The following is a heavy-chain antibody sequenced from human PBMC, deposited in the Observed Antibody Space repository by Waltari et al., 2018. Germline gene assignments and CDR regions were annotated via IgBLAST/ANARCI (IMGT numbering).Heavy chain of an antibody. V-gene: IGHV3-30*18. D-gene: IGHD1-1*01. Sequence: QVQLVESGGGAVQPGRSLSPSCAANGFPFSSSPLHWVRQAPGKGLEWVAVISYNGNDKYYTDSVKGRFTISRDNSKNTLYLQMNSLRPEDTAVYYCAKVPGTSQLYYLDNWGQGTLVTVSS. CDR2: ISYNGNDK. CDR3: AKVPGTSQLYYLDN. CDR1: GFPFSSSP. J-gene: IGHJ4*02.